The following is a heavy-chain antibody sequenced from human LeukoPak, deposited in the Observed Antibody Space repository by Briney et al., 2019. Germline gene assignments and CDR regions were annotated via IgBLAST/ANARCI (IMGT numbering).Heavy chain of an antibody. CDR2: VYSIGST. J-gene: IGHJ4*02. D-gene: IGHD3-10*01. Sequence: SETLSLTCTVPGGSISSSSYYWSWIRQPAGRGLEWIGRVYSIGSTNYNPSLKSRVTISVDASKNQFSLKLSSVTAADTAVYYCARAIWFGEGHDYWGQGTLVTVSS. CDR3: ARAIWFGEGHDY. V-gene: IGHV4-61*02. CDR1: GGSISSSSYY.